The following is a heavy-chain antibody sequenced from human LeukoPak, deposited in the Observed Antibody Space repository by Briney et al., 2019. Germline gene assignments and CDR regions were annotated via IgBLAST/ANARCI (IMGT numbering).Heavy chain of an antibody. CDR1: GGSINTPNYY. D-gene: IGHD3-22*01. CDR2: IFYSGST. V-gene: IGHV4-39*07. CDR3: ASVGGTYYDSSGYQYYFDY. J-gene: IGHJ4*02. Sequence: SSETLSLTCTVSGGSINTPNYYWGWIRQTPGKGLEWIGNIFYSGSTYYNPSLKSRVTISVDTSKNQFSLKLSSVTAADTAVYYCASVGGTYYDSSGYQYYFDYWGQGTLVTVSS.